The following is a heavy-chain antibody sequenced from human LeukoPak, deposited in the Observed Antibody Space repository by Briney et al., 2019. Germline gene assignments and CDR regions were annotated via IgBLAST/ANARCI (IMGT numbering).Heavy chain of an antibody. Sequence: GGSLRLSCAASGFTFSSYSMNWVRQAPGKGLEWVSSISSSSSYIYYADSVKGRFTISRDNAKNSLYLQMNSLRAEDTAVYYCARWGKGSSTSSDYWGQGTLVTVSS. D-gene: IGHD2-2*01. CDR2: ISSSSSYI. CDR1: GFTFSSYS. V-gene: IGHV3-21*01. CDR3: ARWGKGSSTSSDY. J-gene: IGHJ4*02.